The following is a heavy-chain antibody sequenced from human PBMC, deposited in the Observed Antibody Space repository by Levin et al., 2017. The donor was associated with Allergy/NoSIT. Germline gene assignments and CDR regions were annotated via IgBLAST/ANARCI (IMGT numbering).Heavy chain of an antibody. V-gene: IGHV3-23*01. CDR3: ASRGDIVVVPAAMPAVPYYYYYMDV. D-gene: IGHD2-2*01. J-gene: IGHJ6*03. CDR1: GFTFSSYA. CDR2: ISGSGGST. Sequence: GGSLRLSCAASGFTFSSYAMSWVRQAPGKGLEWVSAISGSGGSTYYADSVKGRFTISRDNSKNTLYLQMNSLRAEDTAVYYCASRGDIVVVPAAMPAVPYYYYYMDVWGKGTTVTVSS.